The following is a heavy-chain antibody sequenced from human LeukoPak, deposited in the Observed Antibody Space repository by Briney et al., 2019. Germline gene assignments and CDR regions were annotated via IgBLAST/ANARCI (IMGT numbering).Heavy chain of an antibody. Sequence: SETLSLTCTVSNDSINNYYWSWIRQPPGKGLEWIGYIYYSGSSYYNPSLKSRVTISVDTSKNQFSLKLTSVTAADTGVYYCARGEMATTYYFDYWGQGTLVTVSS. V-gene: IGHV4-59*06. D-gene: IGHD5-24*01. CDR1: NDSINNYY. CDR3: ARGEMATTYYFDY. CDR2: IYYSGSS. J-gene: IGHJ4*02.